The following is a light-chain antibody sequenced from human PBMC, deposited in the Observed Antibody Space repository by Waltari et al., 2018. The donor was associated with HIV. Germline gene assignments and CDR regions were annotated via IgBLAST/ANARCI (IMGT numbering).Light chain of an antibody. CDR2: NGG. V-gene: IGLV3-21*02. Sequence: SYVLTQPPSVSVAPGQTARITCGGNNIGSKNVHWYQQKPRPAPVLVCFNGGDRPSGIPQRLSGSSSENTATLTISRVEVGDEADYYCQVWDSSSDHPGVFGSGTKVTVL. CDR3: QVWDSSSDHPGV. J-gene: IGLJ1*01. CDR1: NIGSKN.